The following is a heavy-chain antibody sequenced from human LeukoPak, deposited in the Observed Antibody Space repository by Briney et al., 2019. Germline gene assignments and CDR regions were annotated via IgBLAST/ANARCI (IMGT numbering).Heavy chain of an antibody. CDR1: GFTFSTYW. D-gene: IGHD3/OR15-3a*01. V-gene: IGHV3-7*04. CDR2: IKQDGSEK. J-gene: IGHJ6*02. Sequence: GGSLRLSCAASGFTFSTYWMNWVRQAPGKGLEWVANIKQDGSEKYYVDSVKGRFTISRDNARNSLYLQMNSLRAEDTAVYYCARWPGEWGAPFYGMDVWGQGTTVTVSS. CDR3: ARWPGEWGAPFYGMDV.